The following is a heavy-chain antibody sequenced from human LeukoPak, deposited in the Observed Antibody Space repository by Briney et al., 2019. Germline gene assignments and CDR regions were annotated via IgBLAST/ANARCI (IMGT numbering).Heavy chain of an antibody. CDR1: GGSFSGYY. CDR3: ARNGPPGIAAAGGFYNWFDP. Sequence: SETLSLTCAVYGGSFSGYYWSWIRQPPAKGLEWIGEINHSGSTNYNPSLKSRVTISVDTSKNQFSLKLRTVTAADTAVYYCARNGPPGIAAAGGFYNWFDPWGQGTLVTVSS. J-gene: IGHJ5*02. D-gene: IGHD6-13*01. CDR2: INHSGST. V-gene: IGHV4-34*01.